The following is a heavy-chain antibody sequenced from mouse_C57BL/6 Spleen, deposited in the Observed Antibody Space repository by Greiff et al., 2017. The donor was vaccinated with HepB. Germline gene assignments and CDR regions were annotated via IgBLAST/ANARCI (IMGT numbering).Heavy chain of an antibody. V-gene: IGHV14-4*01. Sequence: EVQLQQSGAELVRPGASVKLSCTASGFNIKDDYMHWVKQRPEQGLEWIGWIDPENGDTEYASKFQGKATITADTSSNTAYLQLSSLTSEDTAVYYCTPIYYGNSCFAYWGQGTLVTVSA. J-gene: IGHJ3*01. CDR1: GFNIKDDY. CDR2: IDPENGDT. CDR3: TPIYYGNSCFAY. D-gene: IGHD2-1*01.